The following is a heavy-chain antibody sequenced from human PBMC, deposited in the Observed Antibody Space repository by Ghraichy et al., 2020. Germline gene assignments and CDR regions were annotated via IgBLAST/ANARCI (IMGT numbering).Heavy chain of an antibody. V-gene: IGHV3-23*01. CDR1: GFTFSGYT. CDR2: ITGSGGST. CDR3: AKGARSSGWNE. D-gene: IGHD6-19*01. J-gene: IGHJ4*02. Sequence: CAASGFTFSGYTMSWVRQAPGKGLEWVSGITGSGGSTYYADSVKGRFTISRDNSKNTLNLQMSSLRVEDTAVYYCAKGARSSGWNEWGQGTLVTVSS.